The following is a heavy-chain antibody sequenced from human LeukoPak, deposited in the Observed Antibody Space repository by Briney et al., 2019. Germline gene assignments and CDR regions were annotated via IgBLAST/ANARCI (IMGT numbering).Heavy chain of an antibody. CDR1: GGSISSYY. J-gene: IGHJ3*02. V-gene: IGHV4-59*01. D-gene: IGHD2-2*01. CDR2: IYYSGST. Sequence: SETLSLTCTVSGGSISSYYWSWIRQPPGKGLEWIGYIYYSGSTNYNPSLKSRVTISVDTSKNQFSLKLSSVTAADTAVYYCAREPQTYQLLRFGGALDIWGQGTMVTVSS. CDR3: AREPQTYQLLRFGGALDI.